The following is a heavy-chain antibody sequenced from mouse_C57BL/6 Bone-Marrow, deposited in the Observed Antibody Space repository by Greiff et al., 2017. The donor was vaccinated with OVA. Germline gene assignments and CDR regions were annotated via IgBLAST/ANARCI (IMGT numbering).Heavy chain of an antibody. CDR2: ILPGSGST. CDR1: GYTFTGYW. J-gene: IGHJ1*03. Sequence: VKLMESGAELMKPGASVKLSCKATGYTFTGYWIEWVKQRPGHGLEWIGEILPGSGSTNYNEKFKGKATFTADTSSNTAYMQLSSLTTEDSAIYYCARRRDYYYGSSYGWYFDVWGTGTTVTVSS. CDR3: ARRRDYYYGSSYGWYFDV. D-gene: IGHD1-1*01. V-gene: IGHV1-9*01.